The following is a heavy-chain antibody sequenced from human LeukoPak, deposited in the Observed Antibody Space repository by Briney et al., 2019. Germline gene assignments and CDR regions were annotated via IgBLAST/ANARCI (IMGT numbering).Heavy chain of an antibody. V-gene: IGHV1-24*01. CDR3: ARGFLYYDFWSGYHNWFDP. CDR2: FDPEDGET. Sequence: GASVKVSCKVSGYTLTELSMHWVRQAPGKGLEWMGGFDPEDGETIYAQKFQGRVTMTEDTSTDTAYMELRSLRSDDTAVYYCARGFLYYDFWSGYHNWFDPWGQGTLVTVSS. CDR1: GYTLTELS. J-gene: IGHJ5*02. D-gene: IGHD3-3*01.